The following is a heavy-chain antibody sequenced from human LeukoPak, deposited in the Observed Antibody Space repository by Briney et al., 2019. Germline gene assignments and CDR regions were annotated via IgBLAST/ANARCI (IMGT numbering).Heavy chain of an antibody. V-gene: IGHV4-34*01. CDR3: ARPRDYYGSGSPNWFDP. J-gene: IGHJ5*02. D-gene: IGHD3-10*01. CDR1: GGSFSGYY. CDR2: INHSGST. Sequence: PSETLSLTCAVYGGSFSGYYWSWIRQPPGKGLEWIGEINHSGSTNYNPSLKSRVTTSVDTSKNQFSLKLSSVTAADTAVYYCARPRDYYGSGSPNWFDPWGQGTLVTVSS.